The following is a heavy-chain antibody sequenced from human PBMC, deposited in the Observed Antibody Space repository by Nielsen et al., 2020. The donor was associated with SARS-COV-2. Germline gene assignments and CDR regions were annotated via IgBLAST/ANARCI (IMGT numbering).Heavy chain of an antibody. D-gene: IGHD3-22*01. V-gene: IGHV3-49*04. CDR3: TRAQHVYYYDSSGYGFDL. J-gene: IGHJ2*01. Sequence: GGSLRLSCTASGFTFGDYAMSWVRQAPGKGLEWVGFIRSKAYGGTTEYAASVKGRFTISRDDSKSIAYLQMNSLKTEDTAVYYCTRAQHVYYYDSSGYGFDLWGRGTLVTVSS. CDR2: IRSKAYGGTT. CDR1: GFTFGDYA.